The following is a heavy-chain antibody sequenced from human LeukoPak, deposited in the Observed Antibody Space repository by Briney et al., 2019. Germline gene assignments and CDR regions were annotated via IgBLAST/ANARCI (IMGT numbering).Heavy chain of an antibody. D-gene: IGHD3-3*01. V-gene: IGHV3-23*01. CDR3: AKVFRFSEWPNDAFDI. J-gene: IGHJ3*02. CDR2: IVASGAT. CDR1: GFTFGTFA. Sequence: GGSLRLSCAASGFTFGTFAVSWDRQAPGKGLEWVSGIVASGATYYADSVKGRFTVSRDNSKNTLYLQMNSLRAEDTALYYCAKVFRFSEWPNDAFDIWGQGTMVTVSS.